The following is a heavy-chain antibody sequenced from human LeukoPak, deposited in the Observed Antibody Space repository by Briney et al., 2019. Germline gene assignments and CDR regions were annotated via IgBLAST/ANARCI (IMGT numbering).Heavy chain of an antibody. CDR3: AKSGYSSGWAFDY. CDR1: GGSFSGYY. Sequence: PSETLSLTCAVYGGSFSGYYWSWIRQPPGKGLEWIGEINHSGSSSYNPALKSRVTISVHTSKTQFSLRLSSVTAADTAVYYCAKSGYSSGWAFDYWGQGTLVTVSS. V-gene: IGHV4-34*01. CDR2: INHSGSS. J-gene: IGHJ4*02. D-gene: IGHD6-19*01.